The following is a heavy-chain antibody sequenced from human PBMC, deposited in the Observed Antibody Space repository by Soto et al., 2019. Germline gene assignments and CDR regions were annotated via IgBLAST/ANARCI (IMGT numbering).Heavy chain of an antibody. CDR3: AKAQKRELSPREFDY. CDR1: GFTFDDYA. Sequence: GGSLRLSCAASGFTFDDYAMHWVRQAPGKGLEWVSGISWNSGSIGYADSVKGRFTISRDNSKNSLYQQTNSLRAEDTALYYCAKAQKRELSPREFDYWGQGTLVTVSS. V-gene: IGHV3-9*01. J-gene: IGHJ4*02. CDR2: ISWNSGSI. D-gene: IGHD3-16*02.